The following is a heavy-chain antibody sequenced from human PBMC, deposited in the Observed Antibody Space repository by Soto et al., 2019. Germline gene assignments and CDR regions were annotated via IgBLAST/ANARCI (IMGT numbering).Heavy chain of an antibody. CDR1: GFTFSSYA. D-gene: IGHD2-2*01. CDR3: AKATVVPAATYAFYMDV. J-gene: IGHJ6*03. Sequence: HPGGSLRLSCAASGFTFSSYAMSWVRQAPGKGLEWVSAISGSGGSTYYADSVKGRFTISRDNSKNTLYLQMNSLRAEDTAVYYCAKATVVPAATYAFYMDVWGKGTTVTVSS. V-gene: IGHV3-23*01. CDR2: ISGSGGST.